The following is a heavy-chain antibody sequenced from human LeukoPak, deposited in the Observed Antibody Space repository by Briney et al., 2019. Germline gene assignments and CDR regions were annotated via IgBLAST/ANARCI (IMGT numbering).Heavy chain of an antibody. Sequence: GGSLRLSCAASGFTFSTYRMNWVRQALGRGLEWLSYINTDRITIYYTLSLKGRFTISRDNAKNSLYLQMNSLRDEDTAVYYCARATSTSGPTFDYWGQGTLVTVSS. CDR2: INTDRITI. V-gene: IGHV3-48*02. CDR3: ARATSTSGPTFDY. D-gene: IGHD6-19*01. J-gene: IGHJ4*02. CDR1: GFTFSTYR.